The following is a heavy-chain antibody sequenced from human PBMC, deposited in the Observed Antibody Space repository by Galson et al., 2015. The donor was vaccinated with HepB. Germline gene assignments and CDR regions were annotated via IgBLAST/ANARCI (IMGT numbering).Heavy chain of an antibody. V-gene: IGHV1-8*01. D-gene: IGHD3-3*01. J-gene: IGHJ3*02. CDR2: MNPNSGNT. Sequence: SVKVSCKASGYTFTSYDINWVRQATGQGLEWMGWMNPNSGNTGYAQKFQGRVTITRNTYISTAYMELSSLRAEDTAVYYCAREGARWGLQSDLWSGYYTGSDAFDIWGQGTMVTVSS. CDR3: AREGARWGLQSDLWSGYYTGSDAFDI. CDR1: GYTFTSYD.